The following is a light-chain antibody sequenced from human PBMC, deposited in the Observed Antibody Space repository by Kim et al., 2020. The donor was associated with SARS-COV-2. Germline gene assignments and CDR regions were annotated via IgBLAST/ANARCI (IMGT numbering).Light chain of an antibody. CDR1: SSDVGGYNY. J-gene: IGLJ2*01. Sequence: QSALTQPPSASGSPGQSVTISCTGTSSDVGGYNYVSWYQQHPGKAPKLMIYEVSERPSGVPDRFSGSKSGNTASLTVSGLQAEDEADYYCRSYAGSNKGVFGGGTQLTVL. CDR3: RSYAGSNKGV. CDR2: EVS. V-gene: IGLV2-8*01.